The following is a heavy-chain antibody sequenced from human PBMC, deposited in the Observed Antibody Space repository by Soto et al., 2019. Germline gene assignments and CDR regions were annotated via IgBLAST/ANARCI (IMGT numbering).Heavy chain of an antibody. V-gene: IGHV3-30*18. Sequence: GSLRLSGAAPGFTFSSYGMHWVRQAPGKGLEWVAVILYDGSKKYYADSVKGRFTISRDNSKNTLYLQMRSLRAEDTALYFCVKDGSSGWPYFDDMDVWGQGTTVTVSS. CDR2: ILYDGSKK. CDR1: GFTFSSYG. J-gene: IGHJ6*02. CDR3: VKDGSSGWPYFDDMDV. D-gene: IGHD6-19*01.